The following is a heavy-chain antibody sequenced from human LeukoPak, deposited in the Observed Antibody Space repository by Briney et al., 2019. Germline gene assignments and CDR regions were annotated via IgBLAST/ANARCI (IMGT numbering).Heavy chain of an antibody. Sequence: ASVKVSCKASGYTFTSYYMHWVRQAPGQGLEWMGIINPSGGSTSYAQKFQGRVTMTRDTSTSTVYMELSSLRSEDTAVYYCASYSSGPGYYYYYGMDVWGQGTTVTVSS. CDR3: ASYSSGPGYYYYYGMDV. CDR2: INPSGGST. D-gene: IGHD6-19*01. V-gene: IGHV1-46*01. J-gene: IGHJ6*02. CDR1: GYTFTSYY.